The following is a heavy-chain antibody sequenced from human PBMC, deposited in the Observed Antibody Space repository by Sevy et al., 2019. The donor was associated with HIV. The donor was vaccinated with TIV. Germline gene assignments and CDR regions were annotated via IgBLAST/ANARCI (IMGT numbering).Heavy chain of an antibody. CDR1: GGSINSGDYY. Sequence: SETLSLTCTVSGGSINSGDYYWSWIRQHPEKGLEWIGYIFHTGSTYYNRSFKSRATISVDTSKNQFSLKLSLMTAAGTAGYYCAREGTKGVWFDPWGQGTLVTVSS. CDR3: AREGTKGVWFDP. J-gene: IGHJ5*02. CDR2: IFHTGST. V-gene: IGHV4-31*03. D-gene: IGHD3-16*01.